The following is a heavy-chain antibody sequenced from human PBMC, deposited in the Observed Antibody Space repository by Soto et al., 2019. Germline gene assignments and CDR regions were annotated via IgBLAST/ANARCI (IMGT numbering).Heavy chain of an antibody. D-gene: IGHD2-15*01. CDR2: ISGSSQTI. J-gene: IGHJ4*02. CDR3: ARTLSWRRGPFDS. Sequence: EVQLVESGGGLIQPGGSLRLSCAASGFIFNTYSMNWVRQAPGKGLEWVSYISGSSQTIFYADSVGGRFTISRDNAKTATYLQMVSLRDEDTAVYYCARTLSWRRGPFDSWGQGTLVTVSS. CDR1: GFIFNTYS. V-gene: IGHV3-48*02.